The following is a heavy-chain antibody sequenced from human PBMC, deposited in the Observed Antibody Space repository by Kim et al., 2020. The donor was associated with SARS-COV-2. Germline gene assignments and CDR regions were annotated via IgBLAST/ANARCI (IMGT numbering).Heavy chain of an antibody. D-gene: IGHD6-13*01. V-gene: IGHV5-10-1*01. CDR1: GYNFTSYW. CDR2: IDPSDSYT. Sequence: GESLKISCKGSGYNFTSYWITWVRQMPGKGLEWIGRIDPSDSYTNYSPSFQGHVTISADKSISTAYLQWSSLKASDTAMYYCARLRSWYGGIDYWGQGTLVTVSS. CDR3: ARLRSWYGGIDY. J-gene: IGHJ4*02.